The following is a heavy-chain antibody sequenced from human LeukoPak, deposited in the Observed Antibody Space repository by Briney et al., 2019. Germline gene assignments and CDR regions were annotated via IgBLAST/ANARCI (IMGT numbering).Heavy chain of an antibody. J-gene: IGHJ4*02. CDR1: GFTFTNYL. CDR2: LPPDELGI. Sequence: GRSLRLSCSASGFTFTNYLIHCVRQAPDMELLCVSRLPPDELGIIYADSVKGRFTFSTDNAKNTVYLQLNNLRVDDAAMYYCVGTIASRGSEYWGQGALVTVSS. CDR3: VGTIASRGSEY. D-gene: IGHD6-6*01. V-gene: IGHV3-74*01.